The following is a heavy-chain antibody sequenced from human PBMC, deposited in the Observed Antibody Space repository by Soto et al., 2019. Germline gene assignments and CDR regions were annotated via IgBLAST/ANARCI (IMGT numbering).Heavy chain of an antibody. D-gene: IGHD6-19*01. CDR1: GFTISSYA. CDR3: AKGGYSSGCPDY. CDR2: ISGSGGST. V-gene: IGHV3-23*01. J-gene: IGHJ4*02. Sequence: EVQLLESGGGLVQPGGSLRLSCAASGFTISSYAMSWVRQAPGKGLEWVSAISGSGGSTYYADSVKGRFTTSRDNSKNTLYLQMNSLRAEDTAVYYCAKGGYSSGCPDYWGQGTLVTVSS.